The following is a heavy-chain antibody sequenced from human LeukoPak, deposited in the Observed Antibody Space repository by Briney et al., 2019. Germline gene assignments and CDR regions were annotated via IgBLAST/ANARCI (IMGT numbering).Heavy chain of an antibody. CDR1: GFTFSDYG. Sequence: GGSLRLSCSASGFTFSDYGMHWVRQAPGKGLEWVAVIWYDGSNKYYADSVKGRFTISRDNSRNTLYLQMNSLRAEDTAVYYCVRELPPVVQYYFDYWGPGTLVTVSS. CDR3: VRELPPVVQYYFDY. V-gene: IGHV3-33*08. CDR2: IWYDGSNK. D-gene: IGHD3-22*01. J-gene: IGHJ4*02.